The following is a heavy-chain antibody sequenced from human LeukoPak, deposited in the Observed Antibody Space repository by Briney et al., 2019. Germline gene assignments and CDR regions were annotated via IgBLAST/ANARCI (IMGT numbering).Heavy chain of an antibody. CDR2: ISSSSTYT. CDR1: GFTFSSYS. J-gene: IGHJ6*04. CDR3: AREDASSLDV. D-gene: IGHD3-10*01. V-gene: IGHV3-21*01. Sequence: PGGSLRLSCAASGFTFSSYSMNWVRQAPGKGLEWVSSISSSSTYTYHADSVKGRFTISRDNAKNSLYLQMNSLRAEDTAVYYCAREDASSLDVWGKGTTVTVSS.